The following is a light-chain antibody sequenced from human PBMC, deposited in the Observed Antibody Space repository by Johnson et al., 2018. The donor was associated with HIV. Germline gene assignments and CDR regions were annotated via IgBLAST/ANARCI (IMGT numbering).Light chain of an antibody. J-gene: IGLJ1*01. V-gene: IGLV1-51*01. CDR3: GTWDSSLSVYV. CDR2: ENH. CDR1: SSNIGNNY. Sequence: QSVLTQPPSVSAAPGQKVTISCSGSSSNIGNNYVSWYQQLPGTAPKLLIYENHKRPSGIPDRVSGSKSGTSATLGITGLQTGDEADYYCGTWDSSLSVYVFGTGTKVTVL.